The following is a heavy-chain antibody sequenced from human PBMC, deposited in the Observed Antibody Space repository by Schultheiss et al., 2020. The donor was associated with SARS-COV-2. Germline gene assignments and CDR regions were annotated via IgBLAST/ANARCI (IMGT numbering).Heavy chain of an antibody. CDR3: ARGDSSGWYNPYYFDY. CDR2: INPNSGGT. J-gene: IGHJ4*02. V-gene: IGHV1-2*02. Sequence: ASVKVSCKASGYTFTGYYMHWVRQAPGQGLEWMGWINPNSGGTNYAQKFQGRVTMTTDTSTSTAYMELSRLRSDDTAVYYCARGDSSGWYNPYYFDYWGQGTLVTVSS. CDR1: GYTFTGYY. D-gene: IGHD6-19*01.